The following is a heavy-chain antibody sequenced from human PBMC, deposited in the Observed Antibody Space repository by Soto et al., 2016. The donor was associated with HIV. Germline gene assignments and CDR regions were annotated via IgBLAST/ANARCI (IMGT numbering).Heavy chain of an antibody. CDR1: GYTFTGYY. V-gene: IGHV1-2*02. CDR2: INPNSGGT. Sequence: QVQLVQSGAEVKKPGASVKVSCTTSGYTFTGYYLHWVRQAPGQGLEWMGWINPNSGGTNYAQKFQDRVTMTRDTSISTAYMEVSSLRFDDAAVYYCARVKGPNPLYGNDAFDIWGQGTMVTVSS. J-gene: IGHJ3*02. D-gene: IGHD4-17*01. CDR3: ARVKGPNPLYGNDAFDI.